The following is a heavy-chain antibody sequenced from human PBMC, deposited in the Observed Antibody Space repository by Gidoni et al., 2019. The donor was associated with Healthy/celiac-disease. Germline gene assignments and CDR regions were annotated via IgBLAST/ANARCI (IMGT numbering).Heavy chain of an antibody. CDR1: GFTFSSYG. CDR2: IWYDGSNK. V-gene: IGHV3-33*01. D-gene: IGHD1-1*01. CDR3: ARGSHHRAGTQNY. Sequence: QVQLVESGGGVVQPGRSLRLSCAASGFTFSSYGMHWVRQAPGKGLEWVAVIWYDGSNKYYADSVKGRFTISRDNSKNTLYLQMNSLRAEDTAVYYCARGSHHRAGTQNYWGQGTLVTVSS. J-gene: IGHJ4*02.